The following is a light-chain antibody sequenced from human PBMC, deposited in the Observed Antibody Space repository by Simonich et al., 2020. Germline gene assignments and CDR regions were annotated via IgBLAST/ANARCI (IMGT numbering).Light chain of an antibody. CDR3: QQYYSTPIT. V-gene: IGKV1-NL1*01. CDR2: AAS. Sequence: DIQMTQSPSSLSASVGDRVTITCRASQGISNSLSWYQQKPGKAPKLLLYAASRLESGVPSRFSGSGSGTDYTLTISSLQPEDFATYYCQQYYSTPITFGQGTRLEIK. CDR1: QGISNS. J-gene: IGKJ5*01.